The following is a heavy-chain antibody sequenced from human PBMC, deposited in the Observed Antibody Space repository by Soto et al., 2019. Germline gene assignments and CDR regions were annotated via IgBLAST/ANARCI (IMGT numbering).Heavy chain of an antibody. CDR2: INDNGGT. V-gene: IGHV4-34*01. D-gene: IGHD3-10*01. CDR1: GGSIRGYY. J-gene: IGHJ6*02. Sequence: KPSETLSLTCGVYGGSIRGYYWSWIRQSPGKGLEWIGDINDNGGTNYNPSLKSRGTTSLDTSKKQVSLMVSSVTAADTAVYYCARGRYSYETIYYKFYYSALDVWGQGTTVTVSS. CDR3: ARGRYSYETIYYKFYYSALDV.